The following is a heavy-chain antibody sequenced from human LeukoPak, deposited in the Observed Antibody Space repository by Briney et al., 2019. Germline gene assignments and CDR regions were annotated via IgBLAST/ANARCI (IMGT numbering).Heavy chain of an antibody. J-gene: IGHJ4*02. Sequence: GASVKVSCKASGYTFTGYYMHWGRQAPGQGREWMGWINPNSGGTNYAQKFQGRVTITRNTSISTAYMELSSLRSEATAVYYCASGDIVVVVAAVTFDYWGQGTLVTVSS. CDR2: INPNSGGT. V-gene: IGHV1-2*02. CDR1: GYTFTGYY. D-gene: IGHD2-15*01. CDR3: ASGDIVVVVAAVTFDY.